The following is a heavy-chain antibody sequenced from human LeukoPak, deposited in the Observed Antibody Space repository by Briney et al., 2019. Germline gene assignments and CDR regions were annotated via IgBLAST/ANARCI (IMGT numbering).Heavy chain of an antibody. CDR1: GFTFSSYE. D-gene: IGHD3-9*01. V-gene: IGHV3-48*03. CDR3: ARSYHDILTGYRNAEYFQH. J-gene: IGHJ1*01. CDR2: ITSSGSTI. Sequence: GGSLRLSCAASGFTFSSYEMNWVRQAPGKGLEWVSYITSSGSTIYYADSVKGRFTISRDNAKNSLYLQMNSLRAEDTAVYYCARSYHDILTGYRNAEYFQHWGQGTLFTVSS.